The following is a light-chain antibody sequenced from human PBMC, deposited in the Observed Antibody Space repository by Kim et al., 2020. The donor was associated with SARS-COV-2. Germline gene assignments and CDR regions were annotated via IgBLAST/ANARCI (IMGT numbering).Light chain of an antibody. J-gene: IGLJ2*01. CDR3: QVWDSSSDHVV. Sequence: APGRMARITCGGNNIGSKSMHWYQTKPGQAPVLVIYYDSDRPSGIPERFSGSNSGNTATLTISRVEAGDEADYYCQVWDSSSDHVVFGGGTQLTVL. CDR2: YDS. V-gene: IGLV3-21*04. CDR1: NIGSKS.